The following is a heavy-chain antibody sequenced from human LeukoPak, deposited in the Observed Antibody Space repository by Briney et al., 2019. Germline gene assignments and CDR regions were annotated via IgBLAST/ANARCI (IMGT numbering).Heavy chain of an antibody. V-gene: IGHV3-11*03. J-gene: IGHJ4*02. CDR1: GFTFSDYY. CDR2: ISSSSIYT. Sequence: GGSLRLSCAASGFTFSDYYMSWIRQAPGKGLEWVSYISSSSIYTNYADSVKGRFTISRDNAKNSLYLQMNSLRAEDTAVYYCASGIQLWPIDYWGQGTLVTVSS. CDR3: ASGIQLWPIDY. D-gene: IGHD5-18*01.